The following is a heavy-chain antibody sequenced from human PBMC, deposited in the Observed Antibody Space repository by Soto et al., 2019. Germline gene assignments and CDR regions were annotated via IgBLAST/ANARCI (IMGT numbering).Heavy chain of an antibody. CDR2: IIPILGIT. J-gene: IGHJ6*02. D-gene: IGHD1-1*01. V-gene: IGHV1-69*02. Sequence: GASVKVSCKASGGTFSSYTISWVRQAPGQGLEWMGRIIPILGITNYAQKFQERVTITRDMSTSTAYMELSSLRSEDTAVYYCAADRGYRVGYYYYYGMDVWGQGTTVTVSS. CDR1: GGTFSSYT. CDR3: AADRGYRVGYYYYYGMDV.